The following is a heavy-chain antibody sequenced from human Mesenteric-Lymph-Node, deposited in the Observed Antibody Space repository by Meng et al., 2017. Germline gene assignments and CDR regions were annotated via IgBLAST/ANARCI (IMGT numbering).Heavy chain of an antibody. Sequence: SVKVSCKASGGTFSSYAISWVRQAPGQGLEWMGGIIPIFGTANYAQKFQGRVTITADKSTSTAYMELSSLRSEDTAVYYCTRDAAMTSFDPWGQGTLVTVSS. D-gene: IGHD5-18*01. J-gene: IGHJ5*02. CDR3: TRDAAMTSFDP. CDR1: GGTFSSYA. V-gene: IGHV1-69*06. CDR2: IIPIFGTA.